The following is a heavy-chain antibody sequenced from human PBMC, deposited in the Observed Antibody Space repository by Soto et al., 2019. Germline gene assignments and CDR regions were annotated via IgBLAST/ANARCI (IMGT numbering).Heavy chain of an antibody. CDR1: GGSISSSSYY. J-gene: IGHJ3*02. CDR2: IYYSGST. V-gene: IGHV4-30-4*08. Sequence: SETLSLTCTVSGGSISSSSYYWGWIRQPPGKGLEWIGYIYYSGSTYYNPSLKSRITISVDTSKNQFSLKLSSVTAADTAVYYCARDWYYSDSTGYYHDVFDIWGQGTMVTVSS. CDR3: ARDWYYSDSTGYYHDVFDI. D-gene: IGHD3-22*01.